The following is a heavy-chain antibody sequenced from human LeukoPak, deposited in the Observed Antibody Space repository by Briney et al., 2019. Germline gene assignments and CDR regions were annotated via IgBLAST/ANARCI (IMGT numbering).Heavy chain of an antibody. J-gene: IGHJ4*02. Sequence: PSETLSLTCTVSGGSISSYYWSWIRQPPGKGLEWIGYIYTSGSTNYNPSLKSRVTISVDTSKNQFSLKLSSVTAADTAVYYCARLDYGDYFNYWGQGTLVTVSS. CDR2: IYTSGST. D-gene: IGHD4-17*01. V-gene: IGHV4-4*09. CDR3: ARLDYGDYFNY. CDR1: GGSISSYY.